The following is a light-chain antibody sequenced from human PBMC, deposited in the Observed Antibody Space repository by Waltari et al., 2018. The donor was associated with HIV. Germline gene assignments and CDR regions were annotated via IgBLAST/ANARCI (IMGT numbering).Light chain of an antibody. CDR1: SSANGHYNL. CDR2: EDN. Sequence: QSALTQPASVSGSPGQSINISCTGTSSANGHYNLVSWHQQYPGKAPKLIIYEDNKRPSGVSNRFSGSKSADTASLTISGLQAEDEADYYCCAYAGGLEFGGGTKLTVL. J-gene: IGLJ2*01. V-gene: IGLV2-23*01. CDR3: CAYAGGLE.